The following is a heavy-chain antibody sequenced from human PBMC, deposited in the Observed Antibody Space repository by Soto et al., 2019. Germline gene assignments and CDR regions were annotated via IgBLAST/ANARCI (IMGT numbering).Heavy chain of an antibody. CDR2: ISAYNGNT. CDR3: ARESSKFLFLEWFPPGLFYGMDV. D-gene: IGHD3-3*01. CDR1: GYTFTSYG. Sequence: GASVKVSCKASGYTFTSYGISWVRQAPGQGLEWMGWISAYNGNTNYAQKLQGRVTMTTDTSTSTAYMELRSLRSDDTAVYYCARESSKFLFLEWFPPGLFYGMDVWGQGTTVTGSS. V-gene: IGHV1-18*04. J-gene: IGHJ6*02.